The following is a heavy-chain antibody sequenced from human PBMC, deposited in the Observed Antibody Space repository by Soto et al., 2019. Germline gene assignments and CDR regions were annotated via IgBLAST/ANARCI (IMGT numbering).Heavy chain of an antibody. CDR1: GVKISSHS. CDR2: ISSSSSYI. D-gene: IGHD3-10*01. J-gene: IGHJ6*02. V-gene: IGHV3-21*01. Sequence: GGPQRHSYRASGVKISSHSMNWVRKDQGRGLEWVSSISSSSSYIYYADSVKGRFTISRDNAKNSLYLQMNSLRAEDTAVYYCAADYYGSGSYYYYGMDVWGQGNTVTGSS. CDR3: AADYYGSGSYYYYGMDV.